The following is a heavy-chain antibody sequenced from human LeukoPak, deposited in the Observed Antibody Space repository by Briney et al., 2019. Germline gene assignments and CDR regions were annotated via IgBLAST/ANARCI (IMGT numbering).Heavy chain of an antibody. CDR3: AKARIQLCLKDAFDI. J-gene: IGHJ3*02. V-gene: IGHV3-30*18. CDR2: ISYDGSNK. Sequence: GGSLRLSCAASGFTFSSYGMHWVRQAPGKGLEWVAVISYDGSNKYYADSVKGRFTISRDNSKNTLYLQMNSLRAEDTAVYYCAKARIQLCLKDAFDIWGQGTMVTVYS. D-gene: IGHD5-18*01. CDR1: GFTFSSYG.